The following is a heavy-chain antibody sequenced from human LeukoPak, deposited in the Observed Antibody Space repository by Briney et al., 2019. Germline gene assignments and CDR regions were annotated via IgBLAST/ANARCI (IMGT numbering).Heavy chain of an antibody. CDR3: ARGLRYFDWLYALDY. J-gene: IGHJ4*02. CDR2: INHSGST. D-gene: IGHD3-9*01. Sequence: SETLSLTCAVYGGSFSGYYWSWIRQPPGKGLEWIGEINHSGSTNYNPSLKSRVTISVDTSKNQFSLKLSSVTAADTAVYYCARGLRYFDWLYALDYWGQGTLVTVSS. CDR1: GGSFSGYY. V-gene: IGHV4-34*01.